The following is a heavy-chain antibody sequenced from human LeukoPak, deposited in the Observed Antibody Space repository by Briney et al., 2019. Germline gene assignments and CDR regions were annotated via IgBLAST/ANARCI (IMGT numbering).Heavy chain of an antibody. Sequence: SETLSLTCAVSGGSISSSNWWSWVRQPPGKGLEWIGYIYYSGSTYYNPSLKSRVTISVDTSKNQFSLKLSSVTAADTAVYYCARGSWSSSVDYWGQGTLVTVSS. CDR2: IYYSGST. V-gene: IGHV4-30-4*01. CDR3: ARGSWSSSVDY. D-gene: IGHD6-6*01. J-gene: IGHJ4*02. CDR1: GGSISSSNW.